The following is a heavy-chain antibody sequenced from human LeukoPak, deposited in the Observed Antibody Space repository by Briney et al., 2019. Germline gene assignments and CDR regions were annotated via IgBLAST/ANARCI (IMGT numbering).Heavy chain of an antibody. V-gene: IGHV3-48*04. CDR1: GFTFSSYS. CDR2: ISSSSSTI. D-gene: IGHD1-26*01. Sequence: GGSLRLSCAASGFTFSSYSMNWVRQAPGKGLEWVSYISSSSSTIYYADSVKGRFTISRDNAKNSLYLQMNSLRAEDTAVYYCARDGESGSSDYWGQGTLVTVSS. CDR3: ARDGESGSSDY. J-gene: IGHJ4*02.